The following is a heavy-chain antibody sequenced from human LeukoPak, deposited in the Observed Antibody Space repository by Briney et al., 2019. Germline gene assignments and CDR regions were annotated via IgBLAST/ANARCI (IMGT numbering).Heavy chain of an antibody. Sequence: QSGGSLRLSCAASGFTFSSYWMHWVRQAPGKGLVWFSRINSDGSSTSYADSVKGRFTISRDNAKNSLYLQMNSLRAEDTAVYYCARESIAAAGINFDCWGQGTLVTVSS. J-gene: IGHJ4*02. CDR3: ARESIAAAGINFDC. CDR2: INSDGSST. CDR1: GFTFSSYW. V-gene: IGHV3-74*01. D-gene: IGHD6-13*01.